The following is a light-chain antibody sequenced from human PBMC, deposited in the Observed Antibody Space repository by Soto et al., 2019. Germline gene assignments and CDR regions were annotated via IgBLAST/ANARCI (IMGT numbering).Light chain of an antibody. J-gene: IGLJ3*02. CDR2: AYT. CDR3: QSFDRSLTAWV. CDR1: SSNIGAGYD. Sequence: SVLTQPPSVSGAPGQRVTISCTGSSSNIGAGYDLHWYQQFPGAAPKLLIFAYTNRPSGVPDRFSGSKSGTSASLAITGLHADDEADYYCQSFDRSLTAWVFGGGTQLTVL. V-gene: IGLV1-40*01.